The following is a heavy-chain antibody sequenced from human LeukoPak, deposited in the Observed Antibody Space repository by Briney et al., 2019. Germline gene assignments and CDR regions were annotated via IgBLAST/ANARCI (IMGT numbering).Heavy chain of an antibody. Sequence: GGSLRLSCAASGFAFSDYSLHWVRQAPGKGLEWVALMSFDGNFENFADSVKGRFTISRDTARNTLYLHMGSLGVEHPAVYYCARVGETGTVTMELDLWGQGALVTVSS. CDR3: ARVGETGTVTMELDL. CDR1: GFAFSDYS. V-gene: IGHV3-30*04. CDR2: MSFDGNFE. D-gene: IGHD1-7*01. J-gene: IGHJ1*01.